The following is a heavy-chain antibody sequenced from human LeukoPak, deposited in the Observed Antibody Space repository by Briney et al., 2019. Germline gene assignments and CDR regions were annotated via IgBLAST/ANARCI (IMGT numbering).Heavy chain of an antibody. V-gene: IGHV1-18*01. CDR2: ISAYNGNT. D-gene: IGHD5-18*01. CDR1: GYTFTSYG. J-gene: IGHJ4*02. Sequence: GASVKVSCKASGYTFTSYGITWVQQAPEQGLEWMGWISAYNGNTNYALKLQGRVTMTTDTSTSTAYMELRSLRSDDTAVYYCARIIQLWSLADYWGQGTLVTVSS. CDR3: ARIIQLWSLADY.